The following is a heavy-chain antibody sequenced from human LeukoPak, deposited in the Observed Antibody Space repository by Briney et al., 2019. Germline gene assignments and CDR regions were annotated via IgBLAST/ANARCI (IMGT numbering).Heavy chain of an antibody. CDR3: ARIGYSSSSFDY. D-gene: IGHD6-6*01. Sequence: ASVKVSCKASGYTFIAYHMHWVRQAPGQGLEWMGRIHPSSGATNYAQRFQGRVTLTRNTSINTAYMELSRLTSDDTAVYYCARIGYSSSSFDYWGQGTLVIVSS. V-gene: IGHV1-2*06. CDR2: IHPSSGAT. J-gene: IGHJ4*02. CDR1: GYTFIAYH.